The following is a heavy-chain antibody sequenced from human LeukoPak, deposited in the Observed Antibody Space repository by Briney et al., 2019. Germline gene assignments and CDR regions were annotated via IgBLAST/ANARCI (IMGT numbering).Heavy chain of an antibody. Sequence: GASVKVSCKASGGTFSSYAISWVRQAPGQGLEWMGGIVPIFGTTNYAQKFQGRVTITTDESTSTVYTELSSLRSEDTAVYYCARAPGGGFDYWGQGTLVTVSS. CDR1: GGTFSSYA. CDR3: ARAPGGGFDY. V-gene: IGHV1-69*05. CDR2: IVPIFGTT. D-gene: IGHD2-15*01. J-gene: IGHJ4*02.